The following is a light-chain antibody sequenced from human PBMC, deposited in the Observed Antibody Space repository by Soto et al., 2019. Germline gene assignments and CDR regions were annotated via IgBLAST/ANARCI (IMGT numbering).Light chain of an antibody. V-gene: IGKV1-5*03. CDR1: QSISSW. J-gene: IGKJ1*01. CDR2: RAS. CDR3: QHARGT. Sequence: DIQMTQSPSTLSASVGDRVTITCRASQSISSWLAWYQQKPGKVPKLLIYRASSLESGVPSRFSGSGSGTDFTLTISSLQPDDFATYYCQHARGTFGQGTKVEI.